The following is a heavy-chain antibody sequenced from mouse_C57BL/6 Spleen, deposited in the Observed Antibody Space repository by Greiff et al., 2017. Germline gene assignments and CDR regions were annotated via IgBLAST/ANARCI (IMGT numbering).Heavy chain of an antibody. CDR2: IYPGDGDT. V-gene: IGHV1-80*01. CDR1: GYAFSSSW. CDR3: ASWAQATDFDY. Sequence: VQLQQSGAELVKPGASVKISCKASGYAFSSSWMNWVKQRPGKGLEWIGQIYPGDGDTNYNGKFKGKATLTEDKSSSTAYMQLSSLTSEDSAVYFCASWAQATDFDYWGQGTTLTVSS. J-gene: IGHJ2*01. D-gene: IGHD3-2*02.